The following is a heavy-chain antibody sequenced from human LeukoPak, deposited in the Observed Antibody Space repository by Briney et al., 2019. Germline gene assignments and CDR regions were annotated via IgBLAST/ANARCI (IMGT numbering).Heavy chain of an antibody. CDR3: AKDIFTGIAAAGAIDY. J-gene: IGHJ4*02. CDR2: ISWNSGSI. Sequence: GGSLRLSCAASGFTFDDYAMHWVRQAPGKGLEWVSGISWNSGSIGYADSVKGRFTISRDNAKNSLYLQMNSLRAEGTALYYCAKDIFTGIAAAGAIDYWGQGTLVTVSS. V-gene: IGHV3-9*01. D-gene: IGHD6-13*01. CDR1: GFTFDDYA.